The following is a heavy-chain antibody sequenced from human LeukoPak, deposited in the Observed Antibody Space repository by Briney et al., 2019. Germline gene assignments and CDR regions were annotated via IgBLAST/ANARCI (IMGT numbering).Heavy chain of an antibody. CDR1: GFIFSTYA. CDR2: ISYDGSNK. D-gene: IGHD6-13*01. J-gene: IGHJ4*02. V-gene: IGHV3-30-3*01. CDR3: ARGLAAAGIKGPDY. Sequence: PGGSLRLSCAASGFIFSTYAMHWVRQAPGQGLEWVAVISYDGSNKYYADSVKGRFTISRDNSKNTLYLQMNSLRTEDTAVYYCARGLAAAGIKGPDYWGQGTLDTVSS.